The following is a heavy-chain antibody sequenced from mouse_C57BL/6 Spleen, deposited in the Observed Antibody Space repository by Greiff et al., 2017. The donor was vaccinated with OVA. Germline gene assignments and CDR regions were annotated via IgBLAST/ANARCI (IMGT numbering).Heavy chain of an antibody. V-gene: IGHV14-1*01. Sequence: EVKLQESGAELVRPGASVKLSCTASGFNIKDYYMHWVKQRPEQGLEWIGRIDPEDGDTEYAPKFQGKATMTADTSSNTAYLQLSSLTSEDTAVYYCTNGYYGSSYEFAYWGQGTLVTVSA. CDR2: IDPEDGDT. J-gene: IGHJ3*01. D-gene: IGHD1-1*01. CDR3: TNGYYGSSYEFAY. CDR1: GFNIKDYY.